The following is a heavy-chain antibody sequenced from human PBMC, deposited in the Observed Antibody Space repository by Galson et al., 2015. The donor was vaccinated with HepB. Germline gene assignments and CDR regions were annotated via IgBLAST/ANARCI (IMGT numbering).Heavy chain of an antibody. D-gene: IGHD2-2*02. Sequence: TLSLTCTVSGGSISSGGFYWSWIRQHPGKGLEWIGFIYSSGTTYYNPSLKSRVTISVDTSKNQFSLNLSSVTAADTAVYYCARGVGTSFLYGDYFDYWGQGTLVTVSS. CDR2: IYSSGTT. V-gene: IGHV4-31*03. CDR1: GGSISSGGFY. J-gene: IGHJ4*02. CDR3: ARGVGTSFLYGDYFDY.